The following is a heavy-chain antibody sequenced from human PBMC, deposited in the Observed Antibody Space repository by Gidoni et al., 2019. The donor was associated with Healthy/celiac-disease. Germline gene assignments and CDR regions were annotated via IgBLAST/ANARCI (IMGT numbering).Heavy chain of an antibody. CDR2: INHSGST. D-gene: IGHD3-10*01. V-gene: IGHV4-34*01. J-gene: IGHJ5*02. CDR1: GRSFSGYY. CDR3: AIGRGMVRGVMMGNWFDP. Sequence: QVQLQQWAAGLLKPSETLSPTSAVDGRSFSGYYWSWIRQPPGKGLEWIGEINHSGSTNYNPSLKSRVTISVDTSKNQFSLKLSSVTAADTAVYYCAIGRGMVRGVMMGNWFDPWGQGTLVTVSS.